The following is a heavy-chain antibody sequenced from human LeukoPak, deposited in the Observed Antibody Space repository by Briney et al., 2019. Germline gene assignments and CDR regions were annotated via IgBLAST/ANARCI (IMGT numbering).Heavy chain of an antibody. CDR3: ARLSGGWYGGFDY. Sequence: SSETLSLTCTVSGGSISTYYWSWIRQPPGKGLEWIAYIHYSGSTNYNPSLRSRVTISVDTSKNQFSLKLSSVTAADTAVYYCARLSGGWYGGFDYWGQGTLVTVSS. D-gene: IGHD6-19*01. J-gene: IGHJ4*02. CDR1: GGSISTYY. CDR2: IHYSGST. V-gene: IGHV4-59*12.